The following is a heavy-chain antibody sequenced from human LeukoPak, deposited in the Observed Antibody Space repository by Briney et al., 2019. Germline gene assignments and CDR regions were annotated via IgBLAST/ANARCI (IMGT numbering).Heavy chain of an antibody. V-gene: IGHV4-59*01. Sequence: SETLSLTSTVSGDSISDYYWTWIRQPPGKGLEWIGYVFYNGGTNYNPSLKSRVTISLEASKNQFSLKLSSVTAADTAVYFCARGVDYYDASGYYSLFHHWGQGTLVTVSS. D-gene: IGHD3-22*01. J-gene: IGHJ4*02. CDR3: ARGVDYYDASGYYSLFHH. CDR2: VFYNGGT. CDR1: GDSISDYY.